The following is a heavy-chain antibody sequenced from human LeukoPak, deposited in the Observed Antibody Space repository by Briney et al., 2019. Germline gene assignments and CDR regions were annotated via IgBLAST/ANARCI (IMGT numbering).Heavy chain of an antibody. CDR1: GGTFGSYA. V-gene: IGHV1-69*05. J-gene: IGHJ4*02. CDR3: ARGRYSSGWPFDY. D-gene: IGHD6-19*01. CDR2: IIPIFGTA. Sequence: ASVKVSCKASGGTFGSYAISWVRQAPGQGLEWMGRIIPIFGTANYAQKFQGRVTITTDESTSTAYMELSSLRSEDTAVYYCARGRYSSGWPFDYWGQGTLVTVSS.